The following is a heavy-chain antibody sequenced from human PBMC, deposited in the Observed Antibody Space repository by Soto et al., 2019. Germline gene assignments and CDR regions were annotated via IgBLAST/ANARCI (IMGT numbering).Heavy chain of an antibody. CDR3: ARRERYYGSPGWFDP. D-gene: IGHD3-10*01. J-gene: IGHJ5*02. CDR1: GGSISSFAYY. CDR2: VYYNENT. Sequence: PSETLSLTCTVSGGSISSFAYYWGWIRQPPGKGLEWIGTVYYNENTYYNPSLKSRVTISVDTAKNQFSLNLRSVTAADTAIYFCARRERYYGSPGWFDPWGQGTLVTVS. V-gene: IGHV4-39*01.